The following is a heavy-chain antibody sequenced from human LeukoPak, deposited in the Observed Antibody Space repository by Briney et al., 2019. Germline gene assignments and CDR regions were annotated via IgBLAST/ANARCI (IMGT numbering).Heavy chain of an antibody. CDR1: GGSFSGYY. CDR3: ARSPYSSGWSGVDY. J-gene: IGHJ4*02. CDR2: INHSGST. Sequence: PSETLSLTCAVYGGSFSGYYWSWIRQPPGKGLEWIGEINHSGSTNYNPSLKSRVIISVDTSKNQFSLKLSSVTAADTAVYYCARSPYSSGWSGVDYWGQGTLVTVSS. D-gene: IGHD6-19*01. V-gene: IGHV4-34*01.